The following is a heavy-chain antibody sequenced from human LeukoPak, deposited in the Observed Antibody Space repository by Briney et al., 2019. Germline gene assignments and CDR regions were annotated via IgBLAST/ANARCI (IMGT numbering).Heavy chain of an antibody. CDR2: INSDGSST. V-gene: IGHV3-74*01. Sequence: GGSLRLSCAASGFTFSSYWMHWVRQAPGEGLVWVSRINSDGSSTSYADSVKGRFTISRDNAKNTLYLQMNSLRAEDTAVYYCARDRGYCSSTSCYQDTAKNWFDPWGQGTLVTVSS. CDR3: ARDRGYCSSTSCYQDTAKNWFDP. D-gene: IGHD2-2*01. J-gene: IGHJ5*02. CDR1: GFTFSSYW.